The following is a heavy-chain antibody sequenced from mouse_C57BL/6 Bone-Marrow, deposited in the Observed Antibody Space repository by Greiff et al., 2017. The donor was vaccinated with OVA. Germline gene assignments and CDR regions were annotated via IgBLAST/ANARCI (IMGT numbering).Heavy chain of an antibody. D-gene: IGHD2-10*01. V-gene: IGHV1-19*01. CDR3: APSAYYGNPYAMDY. CDR2: INPYNGGT. J-gene: IGHJ4*01. CDR1: GYTFTDYY. Sequence: EVQLQQSGPVLVKPGASVKMSCKASGYTFTDYYMNWVKQSHGKSLEWIGVINPYNGGTSYNQKFKGKATLTVDKSSSTAYMELNSLTSEDSAVYYCAPSAYYGNPYAMDYWGQGTSVTVSS.